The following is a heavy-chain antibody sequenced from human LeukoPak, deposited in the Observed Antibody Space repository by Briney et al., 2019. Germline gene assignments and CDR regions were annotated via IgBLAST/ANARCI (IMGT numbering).Heavy chain of an antibody. V-gene: IGHV1-69*01. D-gene: IGHD3-10*01. Sequence: SVKVSCKASGGTFSSYAISWVRQAPGQGLEWMGGIIPIFGTANYAQKFQGRVTITADESTSTAYMELSSLRSEDTAVYYCARVTPDKEAVLLWFGELLYWFDPWGQGTLVTVSS. CDR3: ARVTPDKEAVLLWFGELLYWFDP. CDR1: GGTFSSYA. CDR2: IIPIFGTA. J-gene: IGHJ5*02.